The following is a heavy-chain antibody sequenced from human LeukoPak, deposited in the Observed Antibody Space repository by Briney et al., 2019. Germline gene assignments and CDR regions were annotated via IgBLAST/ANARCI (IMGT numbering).Heavy chain of an antibody. CDR1: GGSINSNDYY. Sequence: SETLSLTCTVSGGSINSNDYYWARLRPPPGQGLVGYGSIYYSRTTFYNPSLKSRVTISADSSKNQFSLNLNSVTAADTAVYYCARRRIVATLDYWGQGTLVTVSS. CDR3: ARRRIVATLDY. V-gene: IGHV4-39*01. D-gene: IGHD5-12*01. J-gene: IGHJ4*02. CDR2: IYYSRTT.